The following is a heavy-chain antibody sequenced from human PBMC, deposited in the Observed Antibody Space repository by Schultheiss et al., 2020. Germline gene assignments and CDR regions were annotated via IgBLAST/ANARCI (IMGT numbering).Heavy chain of an antibody. J-gene: IGHJ4*02. Sequence: ASVKVSCKASGYTFTSYAMNWVRQAPGQGLEWMGWINTGNGNTKYSQEFQDRVTITRDTSARTVYMELGSLRSEDTAVFYCAREDNWSLDYWGQGTLVTVSS. D-gene: IGHD1-1*01. V-gene: IGHV1-3*04. CDR1: GYTFTSYA. CDR2: INTGNGNT. CDR3: AREDNWSLDY.